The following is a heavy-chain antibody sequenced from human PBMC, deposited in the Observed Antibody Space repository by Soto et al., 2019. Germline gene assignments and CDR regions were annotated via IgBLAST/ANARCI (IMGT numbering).Heavy chain of an antibody. Sequence: QVQVVQSGAEVKKPESSVKVSCKPSGGTFNTYTVNWVRLAPGHGLEWMGRFIPILDMANYAQKFQDRVTITADRTTFTAYRELNSLTSDDTAVYYCAITYCRDNSCPRDFDFWGPGTRVTVPS. D-gene: IGHD2-21*01. V-gene: IGHV1-69*02. CDR2: FIPILDMA. J-gene: IGHJ4*02. CDR3: AITYCRDNSCPRDFDF. CDR1: GGTFNTYT.